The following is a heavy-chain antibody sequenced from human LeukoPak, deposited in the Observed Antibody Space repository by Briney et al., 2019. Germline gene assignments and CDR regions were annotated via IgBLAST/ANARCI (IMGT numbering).Heavy chain of an antibody. D-gene: IGHD2-2*01. J-gene: IGHJ4*02. CDR1: GGSISSYY. CDR2: IYYSGST. Sequence: SETLSLTCTVSGGSISSYYWSWIRQPPGKGLEWIGYIYYSGSTNYNPSLKSRVTISVDTSKNQFSLKLSSVTAADTAVYYCARQSGTGPAVGYWGQGTLVTVSS. V-gene: IGHV4-59*08. CDR3: ARQSGTGPAVGY.